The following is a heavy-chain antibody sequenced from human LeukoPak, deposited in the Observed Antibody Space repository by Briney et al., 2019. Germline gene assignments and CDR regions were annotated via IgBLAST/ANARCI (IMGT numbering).Heavy chain of an antibody. Sequence: ESGPTLVNPTQTLTLTCTFSGFSLSTSGMCVSWIRQPPGKALEWLALIDWDDDKYYSTSLKTRLTISKDTSKNQVVLTMTNMDPVDTATYYCARISQGDGYNYYAFDIWGQGTMVIVSS. D-gene: IGHD5-24*01. CDR1: GFSLSTSGMC. J-gene: IGHJ3*02. CDR3: ARISQGDGYNYYAFDI. V-gene: IGHV2-70*01. CDR2: IDWDDDK.